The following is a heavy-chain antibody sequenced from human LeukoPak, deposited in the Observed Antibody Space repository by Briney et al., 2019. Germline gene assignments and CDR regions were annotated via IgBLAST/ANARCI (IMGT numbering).Heavy chain of an antibody. CDR2: ISAYNGNT. V-gene: IGHV1-18*01. CDR3: AREIRKTSYYYDSSGYEY. Sequence: GASVKVSCKASGYTFTSYGISWVRQAPGQGLEWMGWISAYNGNTNYAQKLQGRVTMTTDTSTSTAYMELRSPRSDDTAVYYCAREIRKTSYYYDSSGYEYWGQGTLVTVSS. J-gene: IGHJ4*02. CDR1: GYTFTSYG. D-gene: IGHD3-22*01.